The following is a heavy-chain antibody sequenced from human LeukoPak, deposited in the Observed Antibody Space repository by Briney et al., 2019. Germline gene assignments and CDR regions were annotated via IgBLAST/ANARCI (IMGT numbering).Heavy chain of an antibody. D-gene: IGHD3-3*01. J-gene: IGHJ3*02. Sequence: GESLKISCKGSGYSFTSYWSGWVRQMPGKGLEWMGIIYPGDSDTRYSPSFQGQVTISAAKSISTAYLQWSSLKASDTAMYYCAVHNTPLVYSVIGVVPFDALDILGQGTMVTVSS. V-gene: IGHV5-51*01. CDR2: IYPGDSDT. CDR1: GYSFTSYW. CDR3: AVHNTPLVYSVIGVVPFDALDI.